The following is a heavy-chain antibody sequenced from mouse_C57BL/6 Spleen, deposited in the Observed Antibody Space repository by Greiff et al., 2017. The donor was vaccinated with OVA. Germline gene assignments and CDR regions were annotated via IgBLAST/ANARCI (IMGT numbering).Heavy chain of an antibody. V-gene: IGHV7-3*01. CDR1: GFTFTDYY. D-gene: IGHD1-1*01. CDR2: IRNKATGYTT. Sequence: DVQLVESGGGLVQPGGSLSLSCAASGFTFTDYYMSWVRQPPGKALEWLGFIRNKATGYTTEYSASVKGRFTISRDNSQSILYLQMNALRAEDSATYYCARFSFITTVVAESDYFDYWGQGTTLTVSS. CDR3: ARFSFITTVVAESDYFDY. J-gene: IGHJ2*01.